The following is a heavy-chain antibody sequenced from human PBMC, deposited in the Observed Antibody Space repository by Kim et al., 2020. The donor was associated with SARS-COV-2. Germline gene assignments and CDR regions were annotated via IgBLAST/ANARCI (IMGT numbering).Heavy chain of an antibody. D-gene: IGHD3-10*01. CDR1: GFSLSTSGMC. Sequence: SGPTLVNPTQTLTLTCTFSGFSLSTSGMCVSWIRQPPGKALEWLARIDWDDDKYYSTSLKTRLTISKDTSKNQVVLTMTNMDPVDTATYYCARMVRYGSGSLYGMDVWGQGTTVTVSS. CDR3: ARMVRYGSGSLYGMDV. V-gene: IGHV2-70*11. J-gene: IGHJ6*02. CDR2: IDWDDDK.